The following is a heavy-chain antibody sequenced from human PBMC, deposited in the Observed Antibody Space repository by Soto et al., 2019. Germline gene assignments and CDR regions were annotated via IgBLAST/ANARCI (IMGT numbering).Heavy chain of an antibody. CDR1: GGSIGSYY. CDR3: ARGGWKLFDY. J-gene: IGHJ4*02. D-gene: IGHD6-19*01. V-gene: IGHV4-59*01. Sequence: PSETLSLTCSVSGGSIGSYYWSWIRQPPGKGLEWIGYIYYSGSTNYNPSLKSRVTISVDTSKNQFSLKLSSVTAADTAVYYCARGGWKLFDYWGQGTLVTVSS. CDR2: IYYSGST.